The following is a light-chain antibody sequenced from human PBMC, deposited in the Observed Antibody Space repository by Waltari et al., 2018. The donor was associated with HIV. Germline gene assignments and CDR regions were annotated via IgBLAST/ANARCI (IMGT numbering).Light chain of an antibody. CDR1: SSDVGGYNY. CDR2: EVS. J-gene: IGLJ1*01. V-gene: IGLV2-14*01. CDR3: SSYTSSSTPGV. Sequence: QSALTQPASVSGSPGQSITIYCTGTSSDVGGYNYFSWYQQHPGKAPKLMIYEVSNRPSGVSNRFSGSKSGNTASLTISGLQAEDEADYYCSSYTSSSTPGVFGTGTKVTVL.